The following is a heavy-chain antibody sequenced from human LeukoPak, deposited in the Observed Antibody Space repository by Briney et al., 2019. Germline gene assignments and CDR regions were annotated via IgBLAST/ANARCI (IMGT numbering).Heavy chain of an antibody. CDR2: INYNGIT. J-gene: IGHJ5*02. D-gene: IGHD7-27*01. V-gene: IGHV4-59*08. CDR1: GDSISSNY. CDR3: ARQGPGERRFDP. Sequence: SETLSLTCTVSGDSISSNYLSWIRQPPGQGLEWIGYINYNGITNHIPSFESRVTISLDTSKSPVSLKLSSVNSADTAVYYCARQGPGERRFDPWGQGTLVTVSS.